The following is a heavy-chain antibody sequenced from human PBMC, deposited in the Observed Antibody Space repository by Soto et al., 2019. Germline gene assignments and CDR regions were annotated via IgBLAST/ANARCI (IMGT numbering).Heavy chain of an antibody. CDR3: ARSTVTTDIVY. CDR1: GGSISSGDYY. CDR2: IYYSGST. Sequence: PSETLSLTCTVSGGSISSGDYYWSWIRQPPGKGQEWIGYIYYSGSTYYNPSLKSRVTISVDTSKNQFSLKLSSVTAADTAVYYCARSTVTTDIVYWGQGTLVTVSS. V-gene: IGHV4-30-4*01. J-gene: IGHJ4*02. D-gene: IGHD4-17*01.